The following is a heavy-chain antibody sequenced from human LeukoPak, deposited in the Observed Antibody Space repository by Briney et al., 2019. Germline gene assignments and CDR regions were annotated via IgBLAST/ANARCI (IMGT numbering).Heavy chain of an antibody. CDR2: VDPEDGET. Sequence: ASVKLSCKASGYTFTDYYMHWVPQAPGKGLEWMGRVDPEDGETIYAEKFQGRVTITADTSTDTAYMELSSLRSEDTAVYYCATYYDFWSGYYEYYFDYWGQGTLVTVSS. V-gene: IGHV1-69-2*01. CDR1: GYTFTDYY. CDR3: ATYYDFWSGYYEYYFDY. J-gene: IGHJ4*02. D-gene: IGHD3-3*01.